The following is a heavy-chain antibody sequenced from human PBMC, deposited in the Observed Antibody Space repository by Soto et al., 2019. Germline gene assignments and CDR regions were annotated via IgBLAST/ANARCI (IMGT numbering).Heavy chain of an antibody. J-gene: IGHJ5*02. CDR1: GFSFSSYG. Sequence: PGGSLRLSCAASGFSFSSYGMHWVRQAPGKGLEWVAVISYDGSNKYYADSVKGRFTISRDNSKNTLYLQMNSLRAEDTAVYYCAKDGTGPSRFGPWGQGTLVTVSS. CDR2: ISYDGSNK. D-gene: IGHD1-1*01. V-gene: IGHV3-30*18. CDR3: AKDGTGPSRFGP.